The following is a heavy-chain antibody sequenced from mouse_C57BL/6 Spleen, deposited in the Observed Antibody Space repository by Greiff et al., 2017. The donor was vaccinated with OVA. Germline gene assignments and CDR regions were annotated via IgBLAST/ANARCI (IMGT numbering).Heavy chain of an antibody. D-gene: IGHD5-5*01. CDR3: ARLPGGY. Sequence: VKLQESGAELVKPGASVKISCKASGYAFSSYWMNWVKQGPGKGLEWIGQIYPGDGDTNYNGKFKGKATLTADKSSSTAYMQLSSLTSEDSAVYFCARLPGGYWGQGTTLTVSS. V-gene: IGHV1-80*01. CDR2: IYPGDGDT. CDR1: GYAFSSYW. J-gene: IGHJ2*01.